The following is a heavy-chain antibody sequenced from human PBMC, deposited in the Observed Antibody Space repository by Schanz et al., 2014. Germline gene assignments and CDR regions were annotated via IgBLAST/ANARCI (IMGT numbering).Heavy chain of an antibody. CDR2: ITSDGGGT. CDR3: ARGGATRFDY. CDR1: GYTFSSNA. D-gene: IGHD1-26*01. V-gene: IGHV3-64*04. J-gene: IGHJ4*02. Sequence: VQLVESGGGLVQPGGSLRLSCAASGYTFSSNAMSWVRQAPGKGLEYVSAITSDGGGTYYADSVKGRFTISRDNAKNSLYLQMNSLRDEATAVYYCARGGATRFDYWGQGTLVTVSS.